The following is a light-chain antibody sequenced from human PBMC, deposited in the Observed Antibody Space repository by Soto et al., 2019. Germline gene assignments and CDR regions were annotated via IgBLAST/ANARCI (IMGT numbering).Light chain of an antibody. Sequence: IVLTQSPGTLSFSPGERATLSCRASQSIRSSSLAWYQQKPGQAPRLLIYGGSSRATGIPDRFSGGGSGKDFSLTISRLETEDFSVYYCHQYGSSPLTFRGGNKVEIX. CDR2: GGS. J-gene: IGKJ4*01. CDR1: QSIRSSS. V-gene: IGKV3-20*01. CDR3: HQYGSSPLT.